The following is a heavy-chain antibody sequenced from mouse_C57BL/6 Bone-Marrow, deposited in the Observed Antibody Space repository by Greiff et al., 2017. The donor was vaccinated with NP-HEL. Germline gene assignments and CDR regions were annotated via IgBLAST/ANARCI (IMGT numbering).Heavy chain of an antibody. D-gene: IGHD4-1*01. J-gene: IGHJ1*03. CDR3: AREGDWDGYWYFDV. CDR1: GYTFTSYG. CDR2: IYPRSGNT. Sequence: QVQLQQSGAELARPGASVKLSCKASGYTFTSYGISWVKQRTGQGLEWIGEIYPRSGNTYYNEKFKGKATLTADKSSSTAYMELRSLTSEDSAVYFCAREGDWDGYWYFDVWGTGTTVTVSS. V-gene: IGHV1-81*01.